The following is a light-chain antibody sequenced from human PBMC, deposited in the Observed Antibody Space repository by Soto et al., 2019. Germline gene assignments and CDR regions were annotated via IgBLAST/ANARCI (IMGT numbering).Light chain of an antibody. V-gene: IGKV2-28*01. CDR2: LGS. Sequence: DIVMTQSPLSLPVTPGESASISCRSSQSLLHSNGYTYLDWYLQKPGQSPQLLIYLGSNRASGVPDRFSGSGSGTDFTLQISRVEAEDVGVYYCMQALQTPSFGGGTKVDIK. J-gene: IGKJ4*01. CDR3: MQALQTPS. CDR1: QSLLHSNGYTY.